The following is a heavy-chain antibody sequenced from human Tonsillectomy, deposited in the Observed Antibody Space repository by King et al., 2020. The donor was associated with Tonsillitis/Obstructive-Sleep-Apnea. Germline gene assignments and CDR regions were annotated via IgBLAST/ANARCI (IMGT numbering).Heavy chain of an antibody. CDR1: GFTFSSYG. Sequence: VQLVESGGGVVQPGRSLRLSCAASGFTFSSYGMHWVRQAPGKGLEWVAVISYDGSNKYYADSVKGRFTISRDNSKNTLYLQMNSLRAEDTAVYYCAKDYDSTYVLIYYYCGRDVWGQGTTVTVSS. CDR3: AKDYDSTYVLIYYYCGRDV. J-gene: IGHJ6*02. D-gene: IGHD4-11*01. V-gene: IGHV3-30*18. CDR2: ISYDGSNK.